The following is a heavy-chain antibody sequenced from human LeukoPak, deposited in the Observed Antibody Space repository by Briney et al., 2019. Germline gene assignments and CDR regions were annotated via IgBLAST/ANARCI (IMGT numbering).Heavy chain of an antibody. V-gene: IGHV1-46*01. Sequence: ASVKVSCKASGYTFTSYYMHWVRHAPGQGLEWMGIINPSGGSTSYAQKFQGRVTMTRETSTSTVYMELSSLRSEDTAVYYCARSIAVAGKIIDYWGQGTLVTVSS. CDR3: ARSIAVAGKIIDY. CDR1: GYTFTSYY. D-gene: IGHD6-19*01. CDR2: INPSGGST. J-gene: IGHJ4*02.